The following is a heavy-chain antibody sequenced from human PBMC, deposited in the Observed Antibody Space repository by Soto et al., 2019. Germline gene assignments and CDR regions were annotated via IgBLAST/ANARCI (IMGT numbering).Heavy chain of an antibody. CDR1: GFTFSTYS. CDR2: ISGRSSAI. D-gene: IGHD6-19*01. Sequence: EVQLVESGGGLVQPGGSLRLSCAASGFTFSTYSLTWVRQAPGKGLESVSYISGRSSAIYYAESVKGRFTISRDNAKNSLYLQMNSLRDEDTAVYYCARCASVGDYNYYAMDVWGQGTTVTVSS. CDR3: ARCASVGDYNYYAMDV. J-gene: IGHJ6*02. V-gene: IGHV3-48*02.